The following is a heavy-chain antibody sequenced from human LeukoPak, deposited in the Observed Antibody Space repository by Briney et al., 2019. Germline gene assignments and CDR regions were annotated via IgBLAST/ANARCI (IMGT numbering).Heavy chain of an antibody. CDR3: ALANWGSPIDY. CDR2: ISSSSSYI. D-gene: IGHD7-27*01. Sequence: PGGSLRLSCAASGFTVSSNYMSWVRQAPGKGLEWVSSISSSSSYIYYADSVKGRFTISRDNAKNSLYLQMNSLRAEDTALYYCALANWGSPIDYWGQGTLVTVAS. CDR1: GFTVSSNY. J-gene: IGHJ4*02. V-gene: IGHV3-21*01.